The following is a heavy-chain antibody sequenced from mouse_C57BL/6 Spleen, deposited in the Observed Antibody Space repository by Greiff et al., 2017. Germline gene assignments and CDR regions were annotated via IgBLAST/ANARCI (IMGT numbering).Heavy chain of an antibody. CDR1: GYTFTDYY. CDR3: ARREGYDYDGAWFAY. D-gene: IGHD2-4*01. Sequence: QVQLKESGAELVRPGASVKLSCKASGYTFTDYYINWVKQRPGQGLEWIARIYPGSGNTYYNEKFKGKATLTAEKSSSTAYMQLSSLTSEDSAVYFCARREGYDYDGAWFAYWGQGTLVTVSA. CDR2: IYPGSGNT. J-gene: IGHJ3*01. V-gene: IGHV1-76*01.